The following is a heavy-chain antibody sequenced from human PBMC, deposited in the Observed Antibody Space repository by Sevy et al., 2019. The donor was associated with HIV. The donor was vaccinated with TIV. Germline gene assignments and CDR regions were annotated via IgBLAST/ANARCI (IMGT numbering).Heavy chain of an antibody. J-gene: IGHJ5*02. V-gene: IGHV3-21*01. Sequence: GGSLRLSCAASGFTFSSYSMNWVRQAPGKGLEWVSSISSSSSYIYYADSVKGRFTIARDNAKNSLYLQMNSLRAEDTAEYYCAREGGYYDSSGYPSFDPWGQGTLVTVSS. CDR1: GFTFSSYS. CDR2: ISSSSSYI. CDR3: AREGGYYDSSGYPSFDP. D-gene: IGHD3-22*01.